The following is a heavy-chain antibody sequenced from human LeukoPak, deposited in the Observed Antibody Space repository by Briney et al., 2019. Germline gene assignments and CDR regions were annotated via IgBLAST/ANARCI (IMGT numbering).Heavy chain of an antibody. J-gene: IGHJ5*02. CDR2: INPNSGGT. Sequence: GASVKVSCKASGYTFTGYYMHWVRQAPGQGLEWMGRINPNSGGTNYAQKFQGRVTMTRDTSISTAYMELSRLRSDGTAVYYCAREHLLRYFDWLSRGWFDPWGQGTLVTVSS. CDR3: AREHLLRYFDWLSRGWFDP. D-gene: IGHD3-9*01. V-gene: IGHV1-2*06. CDR1: GYTFTGYY.